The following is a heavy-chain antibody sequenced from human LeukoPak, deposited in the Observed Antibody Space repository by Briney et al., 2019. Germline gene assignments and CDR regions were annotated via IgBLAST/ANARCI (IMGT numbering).Heavy chain of an antibody. Sequence: PSETLSLTCTVSGGSISSYYWSWIRQPPGKGLEWIGYIYYSGSTNYNPSLKSRVTISVDTSKNQFSLKLSSVTAADTAVYYCASGGGLYGAMAPTFDYWGQGTLVTVSS. J-gene: IGHJ4*02. D-gene: IGHD5-18*01. V-gene: IGHV4-59*01. CDR1: GGSISSYY. CDR3: ASGGGLYGAMAPTFDY. CDR2: IYYSGST.